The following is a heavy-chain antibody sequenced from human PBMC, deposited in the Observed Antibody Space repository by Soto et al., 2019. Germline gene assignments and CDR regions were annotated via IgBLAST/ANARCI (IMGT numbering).Heavy chain of an antibody. D-gene: IGHD3-10*01. CDR3: ARGSPGGDWFDP. J-gene: IGHJ5*02. V-gene: IGHV1-69*13. Sequence: SVKVSCKASGGTFSSYAISWVRQAPGQGLEWMGGIIPIFGTANYAQKFQGRVTITADESTSTAYMELSSLRSEDTAVYYCARGSPGGDWFDPWGQGTLVTVSS. CDR2: IIPIFGTA. CDR1: GGTFSSYA.